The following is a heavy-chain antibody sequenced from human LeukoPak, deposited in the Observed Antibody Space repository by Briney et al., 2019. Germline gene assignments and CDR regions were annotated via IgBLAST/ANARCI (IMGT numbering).Heavy chain of an antibody. CDR1: GYSFTSYW. D-gene: IGHD2-21*02. CDR3: ARGEPDVVVTANWFDP. Sequence: GESLKISCKGSGYSFTSYWIGWVRQMPGKGLEWMGIIYPGDSDTRYSPSFQGQVTISADKSISTAYLQWSSLKASDTAMYYCARGEPDVVVTANWFDPWGQGTLVTVSS. V-gene: IGHV5-51*01. CDR2: IYPGDSDT. J-gene: IGHJ5*02.